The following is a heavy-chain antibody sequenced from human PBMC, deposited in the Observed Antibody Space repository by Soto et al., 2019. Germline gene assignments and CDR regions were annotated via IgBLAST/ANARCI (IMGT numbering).Heavy chain of an antibody. CDR3: ARGRYADY. J-gene: IGHJ4*02. CDR2: ISAHNGNT. V-gene: IGHV1-18*01. D-gene: IGHD1-1*01. Sequence: QVHLVQSGAEVKKPGASVKVSCQASGYAFTTYGITWVRQAPGQGLEWMGWISAHNGNTNYAQKLQGRVTVTRDTSTSTAYMELRSLTSDDTAVYYCARGRYADYWGQGALVTVSS. CDR1: GYAFTTYG.